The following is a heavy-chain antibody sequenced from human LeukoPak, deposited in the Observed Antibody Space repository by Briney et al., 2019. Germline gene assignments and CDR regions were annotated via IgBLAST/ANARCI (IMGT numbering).Heavy chain of an antibody. Sequence: ASVKVSCKASGYTFTSYGISWVRQAPGQGLEWMGWISAYNGNTNYAQKLQGRVTITTDTSTSTSYMELRSLRSDDTAVYYCARAEYYYGAGSYYDGYYFDYWGQGTLVTVSS. V-gene: IGHV1-18*01. CDR3: ARAEYYYGAGSYYDGYYFDY. J-gene: IGHJ4*02. CDR2: ISAYNGNT. CDR1: GYTFTSYG. D-gene: IGHD3-10*01.